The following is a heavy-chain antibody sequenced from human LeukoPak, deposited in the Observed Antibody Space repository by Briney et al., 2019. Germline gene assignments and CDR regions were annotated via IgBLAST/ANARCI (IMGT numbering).Heavy chain of an antibody. CDR2: ISGGSAYP. V-gene: IGHV3-23*01. CDR1: GFTFSGYA. Sequence: GGSLRLSCAASGFTFSGYAMSWVRQAPGKGLKWVSSISGGSAYPYYADSVKGRFTISRDNSKNTLYLQMNSLRAEDTAIYYCAKGATAAALFDCWGQGTLVTVSS. CDR3: AKGATAAALFDC. D-gene: IGHD2-2*01. J-gene: IGHJ4*02.